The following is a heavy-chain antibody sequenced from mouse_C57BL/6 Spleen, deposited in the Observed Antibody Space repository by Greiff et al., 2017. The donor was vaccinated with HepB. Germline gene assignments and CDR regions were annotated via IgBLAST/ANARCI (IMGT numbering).Heavy chain of an antibody. J-gene: IGHJ4*01. CDR3: MGFITTGAMDY. V-gene: IGHV1-5*01. D-gene: IGHD1-1*01. CDR1: GYTFTSYW. CDR2: IYPGNSDT. Sequence: EVQLQQSGTVLARPGASVKMSCKTSGYTFTSYWMHWVKQRPGQGLEWIGAIYPGNSDTSYNQKFKGKAKLTAVTSASTAYMELSSLTNEDSAVYYCMGFITTGAMDYWGQGTSVTVSS.